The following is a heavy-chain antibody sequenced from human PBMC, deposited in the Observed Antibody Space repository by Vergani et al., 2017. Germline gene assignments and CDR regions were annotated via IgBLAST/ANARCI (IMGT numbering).Heavy chain of an antibody. D-gene: IGHD2-15*01. J-gene: IGHJ6*02. V-gene: IGHV1-18*01. CDR1: GYTFTSYG. Sequence: QVQLVQSGAEVKKPGASVKVSCKASGYTFTSYGISWVRQAPGQGLEWMGWISAYNGNTNYAQKLQGRVTMTTDTSTSTAYMELRSLRSDDTAVYYCARARIYCSGGSCYPTYYYYYGMDVWGQGTTVTVSS. CDR3: ARARIYCSGGSCYPTYYYYYGMDV. CDR2: ISAYNGNT.